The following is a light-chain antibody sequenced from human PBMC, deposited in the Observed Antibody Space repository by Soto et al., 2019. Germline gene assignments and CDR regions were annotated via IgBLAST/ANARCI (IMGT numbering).Light chain of an antibody. J-gene: IGKJ4*01. V-gene: IGKV3-15*01. CDR2: DAS. Sequence: EIVMTQSPATLSVSPGERATLSCRASQSLGSNLAWYQHKPGQAPRLLIYDASTRATGIPARFSGSGSGTEFTLTISSLQSEDFAVYYCQQYNNWPPLTFGGGTKV. CDR3: QQYNNWPPLT. CDR1: QSLGSN.